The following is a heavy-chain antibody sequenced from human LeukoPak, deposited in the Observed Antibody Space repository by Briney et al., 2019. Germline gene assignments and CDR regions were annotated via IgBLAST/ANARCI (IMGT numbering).Heavy chain of an antibody. Sequence: PGGSLRLSCIASGFTFSNYWMHWVRQAPGKGLVWVSRINSDGSSTSYADSVKGRFTISRDTAKNTLYLQMNSLRAEDTAVYYCAREVGSGNSARYFDYWGQGTLVTVSS. CDR2: INSDGSST. V-gene: IGHV3-74*01. J-gene: IGHJ4*02. D-gene: IGHD3-10*01. CDR1: GFTFSNYW. CDR3: AREVGSGNSARYFDY.